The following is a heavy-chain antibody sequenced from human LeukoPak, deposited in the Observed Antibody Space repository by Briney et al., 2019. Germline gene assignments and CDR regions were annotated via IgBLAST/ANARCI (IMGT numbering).Heavy chain of an antibody. V-gene: IGHV3-9*03. CDR3: AKDTLSTVH. J-gene: IGHJ4*02. CDR2: ISWNSGSI. Sequence: GGSLRLSCAASGFTFDDYAMHWVRQAPGKGLEWVSGISWNSGSIGYADSVKGRFTISRDNAKNSLYLQMNSLRAEDMALYYCAKDTLSTVHRGQGTLVTVSS. D-gene: IGHD2/OR15-2a*01. CDR1: GFTFDDYA.